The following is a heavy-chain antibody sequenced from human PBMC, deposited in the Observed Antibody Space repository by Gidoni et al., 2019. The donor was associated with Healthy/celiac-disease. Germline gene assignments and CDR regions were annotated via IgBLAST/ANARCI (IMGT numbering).Heavy chain of an antibody. V-gene: IGHV3-15*01. D-gene: IGHD3-3*01. CDR2: IKSKTDGGTT. J-gene: IGHJ5*02. Sequence: EVQLVESGGGLVKPGGSLRLSCAASGFTFSNAWMSWVRQAPGKGLEWVGRIKSKTDGGTTDYAAPVKGRFTISRDDSKNTLYLQMNSLKTEDTAVYYCTTDIKDGDFWRVNWFDPWGQGTLVTVSS. CDR1: GFTFSNAW. CDR3: TTDIKDGDFWRVNWFDP.